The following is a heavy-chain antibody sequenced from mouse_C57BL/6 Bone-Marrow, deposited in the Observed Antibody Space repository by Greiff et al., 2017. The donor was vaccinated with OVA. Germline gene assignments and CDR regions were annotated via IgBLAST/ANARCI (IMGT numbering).Heavy chain of an antibody. Sequence: EVNVVESGGGLVQPGGSLKLSCAASGFTFSDYYMYWVRQTPEKRLEWVAYISNGGGSTYYPDTVKGRFTISRDNAKNTLYLQMSRLKSEDTAMYYCARLNPRHYAMDYWGQGTSVTVSS. CDR1: GFTFSDYY. V-gene: IGHV5-12*01. J-gene: IGHJ4*01. D-gene: IGHD6-1*01. CDR2: ISNGGGST. CDR3: ARLNPRHYAMDY.